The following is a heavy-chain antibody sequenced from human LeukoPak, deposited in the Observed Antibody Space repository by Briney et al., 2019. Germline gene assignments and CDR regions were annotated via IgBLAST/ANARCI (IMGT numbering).Heavy chain of an antibody. V-gene: IGHV4-59*01. CDR3: ARFSFIGYYYYGMDV. Sequence: PSETLSLTCTVSGGSISSYYCSWIRQPPGKGLEWIGYIYYSGSTNYNPSLKSRVTISVDTSKNQLSLKLSSVTAADTAVYYCARFSFIGYYYYGMDVWGQGTTVTVSS. J-gene: IGHJ6*02. CDR1: GGSISSYY. D-gene: IGHD3-16*02. CDR2: IYYSGST.